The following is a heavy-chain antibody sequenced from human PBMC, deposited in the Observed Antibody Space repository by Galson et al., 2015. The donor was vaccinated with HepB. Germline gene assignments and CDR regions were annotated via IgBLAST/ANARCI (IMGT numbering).Heavy chain of an antibody. CDR3: AAGQGAAAY. V-gene: IGHV3-15*01. Sequence: SLRLSCAASGFTFSKLWLNWIRQAPGKGLEWVGRIKNKTAGGTQEHAAPVRGRFTISRDDSKNTLYLQMNILKTDDAGVYYCAAGQGAAAYWGRGTLVTVSS. CDR1: GFTFSKLW. J-gene: IGHJ4*02. D-gene: IGHD1-26*01. CDR2: IKNKTAGGTQ.